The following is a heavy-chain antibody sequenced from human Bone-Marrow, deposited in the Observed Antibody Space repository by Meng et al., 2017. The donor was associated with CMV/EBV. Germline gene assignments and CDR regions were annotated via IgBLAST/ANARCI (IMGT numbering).Heavy chain of an antibody. CDR2: IIPMYGTA. CDR1: GFTFSSYA. J-gene: IGHJ2*01. D-gene: IGHD1-26*01. CDR3: ARGGTYYHWYFDL. V-gene: IGHV1-69*05. Sequence: KISCAASGFTFSSYAMSWVRQAPGQGLEWMGGIIPMYGTANYAQKFQGRVTITTDESTATAYMDLSSLRSEDTAVYYCARGGTYYHWYFDLWGRGTLVTVSS.